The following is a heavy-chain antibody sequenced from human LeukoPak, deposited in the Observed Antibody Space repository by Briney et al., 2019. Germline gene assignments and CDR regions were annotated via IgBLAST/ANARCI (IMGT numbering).Heavy chain of an antibody. D-gene: IGHD6-6*01. CDR2: IIPILGIA. CDR1: GGTFSSYA. CDR3: ASYSSSSFFDY. V-gene: IGHV1-69*04. J-gene: IGHJ4*02. Sequence: ASVKVSCKASGGTFSSYAISWVRQAPGQGLEWMGRIIPILGIANYAQKFQGRVTITADKSTSTAYMELSSLRSEDTAVYYCASYSSSSFFDYWGQGTLVTVSS.